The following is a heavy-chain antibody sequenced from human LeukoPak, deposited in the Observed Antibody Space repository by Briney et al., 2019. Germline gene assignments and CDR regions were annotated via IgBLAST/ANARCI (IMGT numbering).Heavy chain of an antibody. J-gene: IGHJ4*02. CDR1: GDTFSSYA. V-gene: IGHV1-69*06. Sequence: SVTVSFKASGDTFSSYAISWVRQAPGQGLEWMGGIIPIFCTPNYAQRFQGRVTITAGKSTSTAYMELSSLTYEDTAVYYCARDVPVEMTVSGYFDFWGQGTLVTVSS. CDR2: IIPIFCTP. CDR3: ARDVPVEMTVSGYFDF. D-gene: IGHD5-24*01.